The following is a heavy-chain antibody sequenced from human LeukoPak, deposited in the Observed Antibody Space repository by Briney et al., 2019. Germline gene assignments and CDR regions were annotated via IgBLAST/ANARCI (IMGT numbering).Heavy chain of an antibody. J-gene: IGHJ4*02. D-gene: IGHD1-26*01. V-gene: IGHV1-18*01. Sequence: ASVKVSCNASGHTFTLSGISWERQAPGQGLEGMGWISAYNGKTKYTHKLQGRVTMTTDTSTSTAYMELRSLRSDDTAVDYCARGEGEGSESYWSRWGQETLVTVSS. CDR1: GHTFTLSG. CDR3: ARGEGEGSESYWSR. CDR2: ISAYNGKT.